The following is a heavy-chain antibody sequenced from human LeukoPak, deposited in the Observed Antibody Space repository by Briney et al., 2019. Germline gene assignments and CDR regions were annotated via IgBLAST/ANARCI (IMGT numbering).Heavy chain of an antibody. CDR2: ISGSGDYT. D-gene: IGHD3-10*01. J-gene: IGHJ4*02. V-gene: IGHV3-23*01. Sequence: GGSLRLSCAASGFTFSSYGMSWVRQAPGKGLEWVSTISGSGDYTYYADSVKGRFTISRDNSKNTLYLQMNSLRAEDTAVYYCAKVPHGSGTRGGFDYWGQGTLVTVSS. CDR1: GFTFSSYG. CDR3: AKVPHGSGTRGGFDY.